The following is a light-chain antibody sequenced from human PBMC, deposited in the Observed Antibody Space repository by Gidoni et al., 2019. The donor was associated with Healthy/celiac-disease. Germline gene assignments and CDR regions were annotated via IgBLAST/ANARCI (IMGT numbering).Light chain of an antibody. CDR3: QQRSNWPPRLT. CDR2: DAS. V-gene: IGKV3-11*01. J-gene: IGKJ4*01. CDR1: QSFSSY. Sequence: EIVLTQSPATLSSSPGERATLSCRASQSFSSYLAWYQQKPGQAPRLLIYDASNRATGIPARFSGSGSGTDFTLTISSLEPEDFAVYYCQQRSNWPPRLTFGGGTKEEIK.